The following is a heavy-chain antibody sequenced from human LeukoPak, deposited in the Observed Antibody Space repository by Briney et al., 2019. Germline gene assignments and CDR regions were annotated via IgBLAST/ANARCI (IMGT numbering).Heavy chain of an antibody. CDR1: GFTFSSYW. D-gene: IGHD3-10*01. J-gene: IGHJ5*01. CDR2: IKRDGNEK. V-gene: IGHV3-7*01. Sequence: GGSLRLSCAASGFTFSSYWMDWVRQAPGKGLEWVANIKRDGNEKNYVDSVRGRFSISRDNAKNSLYLQMDSLRAEDTAVYYCAKEGAYPIITYDSWGQGALVTVSS. CDR3: AKEGAYPIITYDS.